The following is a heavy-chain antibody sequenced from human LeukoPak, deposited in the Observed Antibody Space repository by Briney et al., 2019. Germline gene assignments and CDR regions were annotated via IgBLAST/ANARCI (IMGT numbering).Heavy chain of an antibody. CDR1: GGSISSSPYY. CDR2: IYYSGTT. D-gene: IGHD5-18*01. CDR3: AKGAGGFSYYNWYDP. V-gene: IGHV4-39*07. Sequence: SETLSLTCTVSGGSISSSPYYWGWIRQPPGKGLEWIGSIYYSGTTHYSPSLESRVTISVDTSKNQFSLKLASVTAADTAIYYCAKGAGGFSYYNWYDPWGQGTLVTVSS. J-gene: IGHJ5*02.